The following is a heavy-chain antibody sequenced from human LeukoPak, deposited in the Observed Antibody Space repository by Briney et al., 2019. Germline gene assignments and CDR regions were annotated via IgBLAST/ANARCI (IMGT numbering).Heavy chain of an antibody. D-gene: IGHD6-13*01. Sequence: ASVKVSCKASGGTFSSYAISWVRQAPGQGLEWMGGIIPIFGTANYAQKFQGRVTITADESTSTAYMELSSLRSEDTAVYYCARDRGGYSSSWYGPDFDYWGQGTLVTVSS. CDR2: IIPIFGTA. V-gene: IGHV1-69*01. CDR1: GGTFSSYA. CDR3: ARDRGGYSSSWYGPDFDY. J-gene: IGHJ4*02.